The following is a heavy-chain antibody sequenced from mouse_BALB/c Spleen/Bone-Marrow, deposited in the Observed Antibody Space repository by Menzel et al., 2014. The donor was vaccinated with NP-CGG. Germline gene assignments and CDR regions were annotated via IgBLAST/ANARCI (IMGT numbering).Heavy chain of an antibody. Sequence: EVKLMESGAELVKPGASVKMSCTASGYNIKDTYMHWVRQRPEQGLEWIGRIDPANGNTKYNPKFQGKATITADTSSTTAYLQLSSLTSEDTAVYYCARCEYYAMDYWGQGTSVTVSS. J-gene: IGHJ4*01. V-gene: IGHV14-3*02. CDR3: ARCEYYAMDY. CDR1: GYNIKDTY. CDR2: IDPANGNT.